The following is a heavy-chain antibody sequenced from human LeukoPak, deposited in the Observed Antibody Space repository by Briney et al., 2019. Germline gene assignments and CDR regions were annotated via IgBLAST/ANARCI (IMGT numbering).Heavy chain of an antibody. CDR3: ATLPHGVAGAFDY. V-gene: IGHV3-9*01. Sequence: PGGSLRLSCAASGFTFDDYAMHWVRQAPGKGLEWVSGISWNSGSIGYADSVKGRFTISRDNAKNSLYLQMNSLRAEDTALYYCATLPHGVAGAFDYWGQGTLVTVSS. CDR2: ISWNSGSI. J-gene: IGHJ4*02. CDR1: GFTFDDYA. D-gene: IGHD6-19*01.